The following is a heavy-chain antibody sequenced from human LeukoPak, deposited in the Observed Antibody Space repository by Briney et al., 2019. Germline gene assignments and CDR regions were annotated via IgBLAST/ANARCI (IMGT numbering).Heavy chain of an antibody. CDR2: ISAYNGNV. CDR3: ARDSDFIQVAFDP. D-gene: IGHD2-21*01. CDR1: GYTFTNYG. Sequence: ASVKVSCEASGYTFTNYGINWVRQAPGQGLEWMGWISAYNGNVNYAQNLQDRVTMTTDTSTSTAYMELRSLTSDDTAVYYCARDSDFIQVAFDPWGQGTLVTVSS. J-gene: IGHJ5*02. V-gene: IGHV1-18*01.